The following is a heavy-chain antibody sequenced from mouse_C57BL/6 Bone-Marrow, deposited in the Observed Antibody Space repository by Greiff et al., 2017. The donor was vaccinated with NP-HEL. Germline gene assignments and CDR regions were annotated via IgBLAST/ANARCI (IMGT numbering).Heavy chain of an antibody. CDR2: IHPNSGST. D-gene: IGHD1-1*01. Sequence: QVQLQQPGAELVKPGASVKLSCKASGYTFTSYWMHWVKQRPGQGLEWIGMIHPNSGSTNYNEKFKSKATLTVDKSSSTAYMQLSSLISEDSAVYYCARFITTVVAPYYAMDYWGQGTSVTVSS. J-gene: IGHJ4*01. V-gene: IGHV1-64*01. CDR1: GYTFTSYW. CDR3: ARFITTVVAPYYAMDY.